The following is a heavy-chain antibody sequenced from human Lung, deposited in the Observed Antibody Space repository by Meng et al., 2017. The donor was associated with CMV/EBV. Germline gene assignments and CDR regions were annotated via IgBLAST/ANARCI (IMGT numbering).Heavy chain of an antibody. Sequence: GESLKISCAASGFNFSNYWMSWVRQAPGKGLEWVASINQDGSEKHYMDSVKGRFTISRDNAKNALYLEMNSLRAEDTALYFCVRGSGREWFDPWGQGTLVTVSS. CDR2: INQDGSEK. D-gene: IGHD2-15*01. CDR3: VRGSGREWFDP. V-gene: IGHV3-7*04. J-gene: IGHJ5*02. CDR1: GFNFSNYW.